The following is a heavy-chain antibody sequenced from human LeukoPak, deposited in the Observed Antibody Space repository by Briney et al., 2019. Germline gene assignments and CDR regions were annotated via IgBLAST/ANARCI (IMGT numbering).Heavy chain of an antibody. CDR2: INSDGNST. V-gene: IGHV3-74*01. CDR1: GFTFSSYW. J-gene: IGHJ5*02. CDR3: ARDQVLRYFDWSAYPTTYNWFDP. Sequence: PGGSLRLSCAASGFTFSSYWMPWVRQAPGKGLVWVSRINSDGNSTSYADSVKGRFTISRDNAKNTLYLQMNSLRAENTAVYYCARDQVLRYFDWSAYPTTYNWFDPWGQGTLITVSS. D-gene: IGHD3-9*01.